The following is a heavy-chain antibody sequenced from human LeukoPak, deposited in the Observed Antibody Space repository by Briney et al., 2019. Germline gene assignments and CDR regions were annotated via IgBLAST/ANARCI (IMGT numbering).Heavy chain of an antibody. CDR2: ISWNSGSI. J-gene: IGHJ3*02. CDR1: GFTFDDYA. Sequence: GGSLRLSCAASGFTFDDYAMHWVRQAPGKGLEWVSGISWNSGSIGYADSVKGRFTISRDNAKNSLYLQMNSLRAEDTALYYCAAYYDSSGYAFDIWGQGTMVTVSS. D-gene: IGHD3-22*01. V-gene: IGHV3-9*01. CDR3: AAYYDSSGYAFDI.